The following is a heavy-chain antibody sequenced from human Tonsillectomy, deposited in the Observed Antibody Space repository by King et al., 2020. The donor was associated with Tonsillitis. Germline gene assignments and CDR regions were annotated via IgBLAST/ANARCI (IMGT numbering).Heavy chain of an antibody. J-gene: IGHJ4*02. V-gene: IGHV3-7*03. D-gene: IGHD5-12*01. CDR1: GFTFSNYW. Sequence: VQLVESGGGLVQPGGSLRLSCAASGFTFSNYWMTWVRQAPGKGLEWVANIAQDGSEQYYVDSVKGRFTVSRDNAKNSLFLHMHSLRADDTAVYFCARDGQLRGYGGYVESWGQGTLVTVSS. CDR3: ARDGQLRGYGGYVES. CDR2: IAQDGSEQ.